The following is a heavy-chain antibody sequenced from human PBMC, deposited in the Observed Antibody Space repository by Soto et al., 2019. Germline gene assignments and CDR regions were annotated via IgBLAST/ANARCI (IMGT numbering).Heavy chain of an antibody. Sequence: QVQLVQSGAEVKKPGSSVTVSCKASGGTFSSFTISWVRQAPGQGLEWMGGIIPIYGTANYAQKFQGRVTTTADASTSTAYMELGSVRSEDTAVYYCAKERRADWESYYYLAMDVWGQGNTVTVSS. J-gene: IGHJ6*02. V-gene: IGHV1-69*01. CDR2: IIPIYGTA. CDR3: AKERRADWESYYYLAMDV. D-gene: IGHD1-26*01. CDR1: GGTFSSFT.